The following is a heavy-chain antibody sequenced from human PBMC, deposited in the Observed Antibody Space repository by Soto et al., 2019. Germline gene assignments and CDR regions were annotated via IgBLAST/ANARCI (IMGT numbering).Heavy chain of an antibody. CDR1: GGSISSGGYY. CDR2: IYYSGST. CDR3: ARDPYRSTYYGSGSYYFGAFDI. D-gene: IGHD3-10*01. Sequence: PSETLSLTCTVSGGSISSGGYYWSWIRQHPGKGLEWIGYIYYSGSTYYNPSPKSRVTISVDTSKNQFSLKLSSVTAADTAVYYCARDPYRSTYYGSGSYYFGAFDIWGQGTMVTVSS. J-gene: IGHJ3*02. V-gene: IGHV4-31*03.